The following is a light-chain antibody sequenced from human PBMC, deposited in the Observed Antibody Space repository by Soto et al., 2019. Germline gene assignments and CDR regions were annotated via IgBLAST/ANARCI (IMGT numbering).Light chain of an antibody. CDR3: QQYDTSPLT. V-gene: IGKV3-20*01. Sequence: EIVLTQSPGTLSLSPGERATLSCRASQSVMSNNLAWYQQKLGQSPRLLLYDASSRATGIPDRFSGSGSGTDFTLTISRLEPEDFAVYYCQQYDTSPLTFGPGTKVDLK. CDR1: QSVMSNN. CDR2: DAS. J-gene: IGKJ3*01.